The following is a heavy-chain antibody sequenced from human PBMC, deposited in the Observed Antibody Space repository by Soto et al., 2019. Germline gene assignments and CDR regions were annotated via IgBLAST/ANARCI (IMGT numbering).Heavy chain of an antibody. V-gene: IGHV4-59*01. J-gene: IGHJ5*02. CDR3: ARVYGYCTNGVCLPNWFDP. D-gene: IGHD2-8*01. CDR2: IYYSGST. CDR1: GGSISSYD. Sequence: SETLSLTCTVSGGSISSYDWSWIRQPPGKGLEWIGYIYYSGSTNYNPSLKSRVTISVDTSKNQFSLKLSSVTAAETAVYYCARVYGYCTNGVCLPNWFDPWGQGTLVPVSS.